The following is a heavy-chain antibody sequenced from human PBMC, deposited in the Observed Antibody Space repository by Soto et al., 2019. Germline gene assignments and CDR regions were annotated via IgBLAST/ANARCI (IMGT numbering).Heavy chain of an antibody. CDR1: GFTFSSYA. D-gene: IGHD3-10*01. CDR2: ISGSGGST. CDR3: VLWPTYYFDD. J-gene: IGHJ4*02. V-gene: IGHV3-23*01. Sequence: GGSLRLSCAASGFTFSSYAMSWVRQAPGKGLEWVSAISGSGGSTYYADSVKGRFTISRDNSKNTLYLQMNSLRVEDTAVYYCVLWPTYYFDDWGKGTLVTVAS.